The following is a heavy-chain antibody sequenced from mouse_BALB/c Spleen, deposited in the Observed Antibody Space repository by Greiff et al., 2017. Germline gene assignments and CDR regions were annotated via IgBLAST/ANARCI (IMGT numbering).Heavy chain of an antibody. V-gene: IGHV3-6*02. CDR1: GYSITSGYY. D-gene: IGHD2-14*01. CDR2: ISYDGSN. CDR3: ASWGYRYDYAMDY. J-gene: IGHJ4*01. Sequence: EVQLQESGPGLVKPSQSLSLTCSVTGYSITSGYYWNWIRQFPGNKLEWMGYISYDGSNNYNPSLKNRISITRDTSKNQFFLKLNSVTTEDTATYYCASWGYRYDYAMDYWGQGTSVTVSS.